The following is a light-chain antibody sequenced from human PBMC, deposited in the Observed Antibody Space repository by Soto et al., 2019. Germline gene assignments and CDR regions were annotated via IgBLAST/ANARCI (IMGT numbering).Light chain of an antibody. CDR2: AAS. CDR3: QQYLTSAQT. Sequence: EIGLTQSPGTLSLSPGESATLSCRASQTVRSNYLAWYQQRPGQAPRLLIYAASSRATGIPDRISASGSGTDFTLTISRLEPEDFAVYYCQQYLTSAQTFGQGTKVELK. J-gene: IGKJ1*01. CDR1: QTVRSNY. V-gene: IGKV3-20*01.